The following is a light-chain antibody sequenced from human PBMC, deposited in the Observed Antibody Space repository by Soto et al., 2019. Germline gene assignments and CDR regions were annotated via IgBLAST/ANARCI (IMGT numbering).Light chain of an antibody. Sequence: QSVLTQPASVSGSPGQSITISCTGTSSDVGAYNYVSWYQQHPGKAPKLMIYDVSNRPSGISDRFSVSKSGNTASLTISNLQADGEADYYCSSYTNSGTYVFGTGTKVTVL. V-gene: IGLV2-14*01. CDR3: SSYTNSGTYV. CDR2: DVS. CDR1: SSDVGAYNY. J-gene: IGLJ1*01.